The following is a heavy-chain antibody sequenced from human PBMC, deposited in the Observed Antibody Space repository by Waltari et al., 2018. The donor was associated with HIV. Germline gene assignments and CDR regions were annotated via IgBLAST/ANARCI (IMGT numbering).Heavy chain of an antibody. V-gene: IGHV3-48*03. Sequence: EVQLVESGGGLVQPGGSLRLSCAASGFTFSSYDMNWVRQAPGKGWEGGSYMSSRGRTIYDADSVKGRCSIARENAKNALYVQMNSLRAEETAVYYCARCRGVIAAAGLEYWGQGTLVTVSS. D-gene: IGHD6-13*01. CDR2: MSSRGRTI. CDR3: ARCRGVIAAAGLEY. J-gene: IGHJ4*02. CDR1: GFTFSSYD.